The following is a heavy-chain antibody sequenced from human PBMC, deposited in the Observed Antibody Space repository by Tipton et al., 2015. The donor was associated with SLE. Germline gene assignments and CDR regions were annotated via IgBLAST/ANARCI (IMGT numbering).Heavy chain of an antibody. Sequence: TLSLTCAVYGGSFSGYYWSWIRQPPGKGLEWIGEINHSGSTNYNPSLKSRVTISVDTSKNQFSLKLSSVTAADTAVYYCARRGGEIRYYDFGGGRDGAFDIWGQGTMVTVSS. CDR1: GGSFSGYY. CDR2: INHSGST. J-gene: IGHJ3*02. D-gene: IGHD3-3*01. CDR3: ARRGGEIRYYDFGGGRDGAFDI. V-gene: IGHV4-34*01.